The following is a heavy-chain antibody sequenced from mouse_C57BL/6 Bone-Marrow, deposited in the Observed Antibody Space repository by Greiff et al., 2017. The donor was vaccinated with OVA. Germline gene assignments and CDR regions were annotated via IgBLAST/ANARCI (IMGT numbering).Heavy chain of an antibody. D-gene: IGHD1-1*01. J-gene: IGHJ2*02. V-gene: IGHV1-59*01. CDR2: IAPSDSDI. CDR1: GYTFTNYW. Sequence: QVQLQQPGAELVRPGTSVKLSCKASGYTFTNYWMHWVKQRPGQGLEWIGVIAPSDSDINYNQKFKGRATLTVDTSSSTAYMHLSSLTSEDSAVYYCANYGSRLYLHYWGQGTSLTVTS. CDR3: ANYGSRLYLHY.